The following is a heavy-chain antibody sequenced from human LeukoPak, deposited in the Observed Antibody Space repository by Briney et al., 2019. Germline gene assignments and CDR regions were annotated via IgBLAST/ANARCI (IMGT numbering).Heavy chain of an antibody. Sequence: SETLSLTCTVSGGSISSYYWSWIRQPAGKGLEWIGRIYTSGSTNYNPSLKSRVTMSVDTSKNQFSLKLSSVTAADTAVYYCARESGIAVAGIGWFDPWGQGTLVTVSS. V-gene: IGHV4-4*07. CDR3: ARESGIAVAGIGWFDP. CDR2: IYTSGST. CDR1: GGSISSYY. D-gene: IGHD6-19*01. J-gene: IGHJ5*02.